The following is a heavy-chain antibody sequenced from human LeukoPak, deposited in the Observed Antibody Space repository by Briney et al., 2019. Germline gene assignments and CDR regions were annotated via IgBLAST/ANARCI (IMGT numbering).Heavy chain of an antibody. V-gene: IGHV4-4*02. J-gene: IGHJ4*02. Sequence: SETLSLTCAVSGVSISSNLWWTWVRQPPGKGLEWIAEIHHSGSINYNPSLKSRVTISVDTSKNQFSLKLSSVTAADTAVYYCARVIGWWSYFDYWGQGTLVTVSS. D-gene: IGHD2-8*02. CDR3: ARVIGWWSYFDY. CDR1: GVSISSNLW. CDR2: IHHSGSI.